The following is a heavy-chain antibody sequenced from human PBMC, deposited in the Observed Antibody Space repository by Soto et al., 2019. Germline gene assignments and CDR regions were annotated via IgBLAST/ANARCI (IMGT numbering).Heavy chain of an antibody. CDR3: AHKGYGDYPLDY. CDR1: GFSLSTSGVG. V-gene: IGHV2-5*02. D-gene: IGHD4-17*01. CDR2: IYWDDTK. Sequence: QIILKESGPTLVKPTQTLTLTCTFSGFSLSTSGVGVGWIRQPPGKALEWLAVIYWDDTKHYNPSLKSRLSITKDTSKNQVVLTMTNMDPVDTATYYCAHKGYGDYPLDYWGQGTLVTVSS. J-gene: IGHJ4*02.